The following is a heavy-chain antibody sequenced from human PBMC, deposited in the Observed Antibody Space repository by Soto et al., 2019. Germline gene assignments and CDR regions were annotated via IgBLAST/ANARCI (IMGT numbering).Heavy chain of an antibody. J-gene: IGHJ5*02. CDR3: ARHPERIAQIGWFDP. CDR2: IYSGGST. CDR1: GFTVSTNY. V-gene: IGHV3-66*04. D-gene: IGHD6-13*01. Sequence: GSLRLSCAXSGFTVSTNYMSWVRQAPGKGLEWVSVIYSGGSTYYADSVKGRFTMSRDNSKNTLYLQMNSLRAEDTAVYYCARHPERIAQIGWFDPWGQGTLVTVSS.